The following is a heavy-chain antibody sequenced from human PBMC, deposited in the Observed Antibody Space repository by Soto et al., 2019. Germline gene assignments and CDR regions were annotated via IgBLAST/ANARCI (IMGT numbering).Heavy chain of an antibody. Sequence: ASLPVSRQASGFTLSNYGISWVRQAPGQGLEWMGWISGNNGATNFAPKFQDRITMTLDTSTGVASLTLRSLRSDDTAIYYCVRDLKYLRVTGNWFDSWGQGTLVTV. J-gene: IGHJ5*01. CDR2: ISGNNGAT. CDR1: GFTLSNYG. V-gene: IGHV1-18*04. D-gene: IGHD1-1*01. CDR3: VRDLKYLRVTGNWFDS.